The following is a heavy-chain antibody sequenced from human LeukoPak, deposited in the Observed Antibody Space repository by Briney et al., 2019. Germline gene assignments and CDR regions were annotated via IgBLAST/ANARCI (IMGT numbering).Heavy chain of an antibody. CDR1: GFTFSNAW. J-gene: IGHJ4*02. V-gene: IGHV3-20*04. D-gene: IGHD6-19*01. Sequence: GGSLRLSCAASGFTFSNAWMSWVRQAPGKGLEWVSGINWNGGSTGYADSVKGRFTISRDNAKNSLYLQMNSLRAEDTAVYYCARVQRGIAVALDYWGQGTLATVSS. CDR2: INWNGGST. CDR3: ARVQRGIAVALDY.